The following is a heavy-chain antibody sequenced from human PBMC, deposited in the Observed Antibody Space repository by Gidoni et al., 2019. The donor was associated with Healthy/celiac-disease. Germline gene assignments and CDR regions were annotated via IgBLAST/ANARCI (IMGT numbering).Heavy chain of an antibody. D-gene: IGHD3-3*01. V-gene: IGHV3-21*01. CDR3: ASDHPGDFWSGYPIDY. CDR2: ISSSSSYI. J-gene: IGHJ4*02. CDR1: GYTFRSYS. Sequence: EVQLVEAGGGLVKPGGSLRLSGAASGYTFRSYSMNWVRQAPGKGLEWFSSISSSSSYISYADSVKVRFTISRDNAKNSLYLQMNSLRAEDTAVYYCASDHPGDFWSGYPIDYWGQGTLVTVSS.